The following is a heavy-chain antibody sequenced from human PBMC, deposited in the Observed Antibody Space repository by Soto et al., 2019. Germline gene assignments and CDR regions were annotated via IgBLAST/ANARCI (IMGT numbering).Heavy chain of an antibody. J-gene: IGHJ5*02. V-gene: IGHV1-58*01. D-gene: IGHD3-10*02. Sequence: GASVKVSCKASGFTFTSSAVQWVRQARGQRLEWIGWIVVGSGNTNYAQKFQERVTISRDNGKNTLYLQMNNLRAEDTAVYYCVRCWGSGDGTNLGYNWLDPWGQGTLVTVSS. CDR2: IVVGSGNT. CDR3: VRCWGSGDGTNLGYNWLDP. CDR1: GFTFTSSA.